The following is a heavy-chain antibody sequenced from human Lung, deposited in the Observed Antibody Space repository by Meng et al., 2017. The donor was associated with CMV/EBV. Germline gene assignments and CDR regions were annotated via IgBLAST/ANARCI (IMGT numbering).Heavy chain of an antibody. CDR3: ARDLGYCSSTSCYYYYGRDV. J-gene: IGHJ6*02. CDR1: GGSVSSGSFY. D-gene: IGHD2-2*01. V-gene: IGHV4-61*01. CDR2: IYYSGST. Sequence: SETXSLTCTVSGGSVSSGSFYWSWIRQPPAKGLEWIGYIYYSGSTNYNPSLKSRVTISVDTSKNQFSLKLSSVTAADTAVYYCARDLGYCSSTSCYYYYGRDVWXQGTXVTVSS.